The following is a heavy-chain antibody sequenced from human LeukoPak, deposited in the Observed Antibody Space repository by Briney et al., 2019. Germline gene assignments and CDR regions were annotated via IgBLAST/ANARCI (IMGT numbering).Heavy chain of an antibody. CDR1: GFTFSSYW. V-gene: IGHV3-7*01. Sequence: GGSLRLSCAASGFTFSSYWMSWVRQAPGKGLEWVANIKRDGSEKYYVDSVKGRFTISRDNARNSLYLQMNSLRAEDTAVYYCARAGSGSPVDYWGQGTLVTVSS. J-gene: IGHJ4*02. CDR2: IKRDGSEK. D-gene: IGHD3-10*01. CDR3: ARAGSGSPVDY.